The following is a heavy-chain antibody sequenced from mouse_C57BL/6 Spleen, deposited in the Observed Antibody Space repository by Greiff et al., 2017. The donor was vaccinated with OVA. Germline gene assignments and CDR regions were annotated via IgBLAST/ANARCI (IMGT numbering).Heavy chain of an antibody. Sequence: EVQLQQSGPELVKPGASVKIPCKASGYTFTDYNMDWVKQSHGKSLEWIGDINPNNGGTIYNQKFKGKATLTVDKSSSTAYMELRSLTSEDTAVYYCARRGPIYDGYFPFAYWGQGTLVTVSA. J-gene: IGHJ3*01. CDR3: ARRGPIYDGYFPFAY. V-gene: IGHV1-18*01. CDR1: GYTFTDYN. D-gene: IGHD2-3*01. CDR2: INPNNGGT.